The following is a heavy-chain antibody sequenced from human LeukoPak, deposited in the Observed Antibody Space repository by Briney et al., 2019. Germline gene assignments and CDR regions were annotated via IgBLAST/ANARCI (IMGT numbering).Heavy chain of an antibody. D-gene: IGHD7-27*01. CDR1: EYTFTGYY. V-gene: IGHV1-46*01. CDR2: INPSGDST. J-gene: IGHJ4*02. Sequence: ASVKVSCKASEYTFTGYYMHWVRQAPGQGLEWMGIINPSGDSTGYAQKFQGRVTVTKDVSTYTLYMELSSLTSEDTAVYYCARDLGGYWGFDYWGQGTLVTVSS. CDR3: ARDLGGYWGFDY.